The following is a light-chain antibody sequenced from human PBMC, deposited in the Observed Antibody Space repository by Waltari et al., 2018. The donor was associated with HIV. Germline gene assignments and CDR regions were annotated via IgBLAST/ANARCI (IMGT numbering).Light chain of an antibody. CDR1: STDVVIHDSIY. CDR3: TSYTSTPITTGVV. J-gene: IGLJ2*01. Sequence: QSALTQPASVTGSPGQSITISCTGISTDVVIHDSIYVSWYQSHPGKVPKLLIYDVSNRPSGVSHRFSGSKSGSTAFLTISGLQPEDEAIYYCTSYTSTPITTGVVFGGGTQLTVL. V-gene: IGLV2-14*03. CDR2: DVS.